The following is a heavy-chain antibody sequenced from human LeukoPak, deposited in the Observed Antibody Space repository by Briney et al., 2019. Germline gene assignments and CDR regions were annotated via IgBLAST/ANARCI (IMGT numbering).Heavy chain of an antibody. Sequence: ASVKVSCKVSGYTLTELSMHWVRQAPGQGLEWMGWISAYNGNTNYAQKLQGRVTMTTDTSTSTAYMELRSLRSDDTAVYYCARGDCSGGSCYSDYWGQGTLVTVSS. CDR1: GYTLTELS. J-gene: IGHJ4*02. CDR3: ARGDCSGGSCYSDY. CDR2: ISAYNGNT. V-gene: IGHV1-18*01. D-gene: IGHD2-15*01.